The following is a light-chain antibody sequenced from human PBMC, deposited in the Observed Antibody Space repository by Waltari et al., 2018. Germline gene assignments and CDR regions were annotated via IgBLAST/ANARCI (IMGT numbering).Light chain of an antibody. CDR1: QGISSW. CDR3: QQYKSYPLT. CDR2: AAS. Sequence: DTQMTQSPSYLSASVGDRVNIICRASQGISSWLAWYQQKPGKTPKSLIYAASTLQSGVPSRFSGSGSGTDFTLTISSQQPEDVATYCCQQYKSYPLTFGGGTKVEI. J-gene: IGKJ4*01. V-gene: IGKV1D-16*01.